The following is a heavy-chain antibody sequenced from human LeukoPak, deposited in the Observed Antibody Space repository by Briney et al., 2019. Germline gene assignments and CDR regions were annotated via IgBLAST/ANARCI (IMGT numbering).Heavy chain of an antibody. CDR1: GFTFHDYG. CDR2: INWSGDRT. D-gene: IGHD4-17*01. J-gene: IGHJ4*02. V-gene: IGHV3-20*04. CDR3: ARVADYGDYGIYLGEFNY. Sequence: GGSLRLSCAASGFTFHDYGMSWVRQVPGKGLEWVSDINWSGDRTVYAESVKGRFTISRDNTKKSLYLQANSLRAEDTALYFCARVADYGDYGIYLGEFNYWGQGTLVTVSS.